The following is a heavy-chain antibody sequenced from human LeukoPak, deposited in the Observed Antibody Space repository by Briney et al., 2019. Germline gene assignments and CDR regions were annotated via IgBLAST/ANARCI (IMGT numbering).Heavy chain of an antibody. D-gene: IGHD4-17*01. Sequence: GGSLRLSCAASGFTFSSYWMSWVRQAPGKGLEWVANTKQDGSEKYYVDSVKGRFTISRDNAKNSLYLQMNSLRAEDTAVYYCARVRDYGDFPFYFDYWGQGTLVTVSS. CDR2: TKQDGSEK. J-gene: IGHJ4*02. V-gene: IGHV3-7*01. CDR1: GFTFSSYW. CDR3: ARVRDYGDFPFYFDY.